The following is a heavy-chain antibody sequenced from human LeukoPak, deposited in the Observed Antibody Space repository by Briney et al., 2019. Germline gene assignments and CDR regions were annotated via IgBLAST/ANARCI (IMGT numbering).Heavy chain of an antibody. CDR1: GFNFSSYA. J-gene: IGHJ4*02. CDR3: ARSWGYYDSSGYLGY. V-gene: IGHV3-23*01. D-gene: IGHD3-22*01. CDR2: ISGSGGST. Sequence: GGSLRLSCAASGFNFSSYAMSWVRQAPGKGLEWVSAISGSGGSTYYADSVKGRFTISRDNAKNSLYLQMNSLRAEDTAVYYCARSWGYYDSSGYLGYWGQGTLVTVSS.